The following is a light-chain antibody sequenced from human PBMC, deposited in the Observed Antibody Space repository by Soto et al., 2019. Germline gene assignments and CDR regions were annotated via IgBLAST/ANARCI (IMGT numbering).Light chain of an antibody. J-gene: IGKJ1*01. CDR2: WAS. CDR1: QSVLYSSNNKNY. V-gene: IGKV4-1*01. Sequence: DIVLTQSPDSLAVSLGERATFNCKSSQSVLYSSNNKNYLAWYQQKPGQPPKLVIYWASTRESGVPDRFSGSGSGTEFTLTISSLQSEDFAVYYCQQYNNWPRTFGQGTKVDIK. CDR3: QQYNNWPRT.